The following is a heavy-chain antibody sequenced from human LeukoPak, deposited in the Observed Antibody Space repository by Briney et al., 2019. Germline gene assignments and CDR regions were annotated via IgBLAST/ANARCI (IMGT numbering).Heavy chain of an antibody. J-gene: IGHJ5*02. CDR1: GFTFCEFR. Sequence: PGGSLRLSCAASGFTFCEFRMSWVRQAPGKGLECVANIKEDGSEKNYVDSVKGRFTISRDNAKNALYLQMNSLRAEDTATYYCARVAGALNHWGQGTVVAVSS. V-gene: IGHV3-7*03. D-gene: IGHD1-26*01. CDR3: ARVAGALNH. CDR2: IKEDGSEK.